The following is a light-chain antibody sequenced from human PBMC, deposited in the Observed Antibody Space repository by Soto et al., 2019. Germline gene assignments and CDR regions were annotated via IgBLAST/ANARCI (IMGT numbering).Light chain of an antibody. CDR2: KAS. CDR1: QTISSW. Sequence: DIQMTQSPSTLSASVGDRVIITCRASQTISSWLAWYQQKPGKAPNLLIYKASTLQSGVPSRFSGSGSETEFTLTISNLQPDDTATYYCQQYKTFWTFGQGTKVEIK. CDR3: QQYKTFWT. J-gene: IGKJ1*01. V-gene: IGKV1-5*03.